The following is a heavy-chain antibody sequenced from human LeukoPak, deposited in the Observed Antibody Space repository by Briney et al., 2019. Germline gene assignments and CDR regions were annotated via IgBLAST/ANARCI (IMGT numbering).Heavy chain of an antibody. CDR3: ARGFSGTYYAEYFQH. J-gene: IGHJ1*01. CDR2: ISSSGSYI. V-gene: IGHV3-11*05. D-gene: IGHD1-26*01. CDR1: GFTFSDYY. Sequence: GGSLRLSCAASGFTFSDYYMSWIRQAPGKGLEWVSYISSSGSYINYADSVKGRFTISRDNAKNSLYLQMNSLRAEDTAVYYCARGFSGTYYAEYFQHWGQGTLVTVSS.